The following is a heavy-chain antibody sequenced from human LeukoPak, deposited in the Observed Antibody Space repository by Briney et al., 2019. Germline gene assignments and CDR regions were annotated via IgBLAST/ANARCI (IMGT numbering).Heavy chain of an antibody. J-gene: IGHJ6*03. V-gene: IGHV3-7*03. D-gene: IGHD3-9*01. CDR1: GFTFSSYW. CDR3: AKGGGFDWLNYYYMDV. CDR2: IKQDGSEK. Sequence: GGSLRLSCAASGFTFSSYWMSWVRQAPGKGPEWVANIKQDGSEKYYVDSVKGRFTISRDNSKNTLYLQMSSLRAEDTAVYYCAKGGGFDWLNYYYMDVWGKGTTVTVSS.